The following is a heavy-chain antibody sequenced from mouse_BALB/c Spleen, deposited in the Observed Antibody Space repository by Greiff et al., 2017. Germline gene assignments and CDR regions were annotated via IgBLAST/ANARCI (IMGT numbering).Heavy chain of an antibody. CDR1: GDSITSGY. CDR3: AITTVVDYYAMDY. V-gene: IGHV3-8*02. D-gene: IGHD1-1*01. CDR2: ISYSGST. Sequence: EVQRVESGPSLVKPSQTLSLTCSVTGDSITSGYWNWIRKFPGNKLEYMGYISYSGSTYYNPSLKSRISITRDTSKNQYYLQLNSVTTEDTATYYCAITTVVDYYAMDYWGQGTSVTVSS. J-gene: IGHJ4*01.